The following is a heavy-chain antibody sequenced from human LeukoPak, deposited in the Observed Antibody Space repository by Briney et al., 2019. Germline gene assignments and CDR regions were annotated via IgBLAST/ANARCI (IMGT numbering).Heavy chain of an antibody. V-gene: IGHV3-30*03. J-gene: IGHJ4*02. CDR1: GFTFNAFG. D-gene: IGHD3-22*01. CDR2: ISYDGSNK. Sequence: GGSLRLSCAASGFTFNAFGMNWVRQAPGKGLEWVAVISYDGSNKYYADSVKGRFTISRDNSMNTLYLQMNSLRAEDTAVYYCARYDSSGYMFDYWGQGTLVTVSS. CDR3: ARYDSSGYMFDY.